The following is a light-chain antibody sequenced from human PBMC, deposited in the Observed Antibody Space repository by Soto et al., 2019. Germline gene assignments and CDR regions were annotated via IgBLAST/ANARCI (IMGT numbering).Light chain of an antibody. CDR1: QGIKND. V-gene: IGKV1-6*01. Sequence: AIQMTQSPSSLSASVGDRVTITCRASQGIKNDLCWYQQRPGKGPKLLIYAASSLHSGVPSRFSGSGSGTDFTRTSTSRQPEDFGTYYLLQDYNFPSTFGQGTKLEIK. CDR3: LQDYNFPST. J-gene: IGKJ2*01. CDR2: AAS.